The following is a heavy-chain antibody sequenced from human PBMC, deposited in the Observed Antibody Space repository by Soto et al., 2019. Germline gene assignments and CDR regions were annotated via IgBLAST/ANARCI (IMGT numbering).Heavy chain of an antibody. J-gene: IGHJ3*02. CDR3: ARRYGSAFDI. D-gene: IGHD4-17*01. Sequence: GGSLRLSGAASGVTFSDYFMTWIRQAPGKGLEWVSYISSSGSAIYYADAVKGRFTISRDNAKNSLYLQMNSLRAEDTAVYYCARRYGSAFDIWGHGTMVTVSS. CDR2: ISSSGSAI. CDR1: GVTFSDYF. V-gene: IGHV3-11*01.